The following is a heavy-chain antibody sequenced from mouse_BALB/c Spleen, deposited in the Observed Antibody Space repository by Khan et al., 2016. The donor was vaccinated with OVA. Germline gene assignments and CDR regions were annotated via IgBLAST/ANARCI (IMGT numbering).Heavy chain of an antibody. D-gene: IGHD2-4*01. Sequence: QVQLQQSGPELVKPGALVKISCKASGYTFTSYDLNWVRQRPGQGLEWIGWIYPGDDSTEYNEKFKGKATLTADKSSNTAYMQLSSLTSENAVVYFCEREGLRGVGKDYWGQGTSVTVSS. CDR1: GYTFTSYD. CDR2: IYPGDDST. V-gene: IGHV1S56*01. J-gene: IGHJ4*01. CDR3: EREGLRGVGKDY.